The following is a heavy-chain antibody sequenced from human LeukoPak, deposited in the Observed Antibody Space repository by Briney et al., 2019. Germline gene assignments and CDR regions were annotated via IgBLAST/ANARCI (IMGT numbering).Heavy chain of an antibody. Sequence: PGGSLRLSCAASGFTFSSYAMSWVRQAPGKGLEWVSAISGSGGSTYYADSVKGRFTISRDNSKNTLYLQMNSLRAEDTAVYYCSLVPTTVTTVWFDPWGQGTLVTVSS. J-gene: IGHJ5*02. CDR3: SLVPTTVTTVWFDP. CDR2: ISGSGGST. CDR1: GFTFSSYA. D-gene: IGHD4-17*01. V-gene: IGHV3-23*01.